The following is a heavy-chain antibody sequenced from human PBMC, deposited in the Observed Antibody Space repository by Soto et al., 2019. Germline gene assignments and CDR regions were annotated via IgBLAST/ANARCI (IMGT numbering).Heavy chain of an antibody. CDR2: IYYSGST. D-gene: IGHD2-15*01. CDR3: VVRVVAAALGIGFDY. J-gene: IGHJ4*02. V-gene: IGHV4-39*01. Sequence: PSETLSLTCTVSGGSISSSSYYWGWIRQPPGKGLEWIGSIYYSGSTYYNPSLKSRVTISVDTSKNQFSLKLSSVTAADTAVYYCVVRVVAAALGIGFDYWGQGPRSPSPQ. CDR1: GGSISSSSYY.